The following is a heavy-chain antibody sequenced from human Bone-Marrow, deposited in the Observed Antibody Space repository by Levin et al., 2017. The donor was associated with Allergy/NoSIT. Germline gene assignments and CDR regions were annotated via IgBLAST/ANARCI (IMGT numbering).Heavy chain of an antibody. CDR2: VYHGGFS. CDR1: GGSVTGGSYY. CDR3: ARDVPIYYNFLTGTFPSGMDF. D-gene: IGHD3-9*01. J-gene: IGHJ4*02. Sequence: PSQTLSLTCTVSGGSVTGGSYYWNWIRQPPGKGLEWIGYVYHGGFSKYNPSLKGRVSISIDTAKNQFFLNLTSVTAADTAVYYCARDVPIYYNFLTGTFPSGMDFWGQGTVVTVSS. V-gene: IGHV4-61*01.